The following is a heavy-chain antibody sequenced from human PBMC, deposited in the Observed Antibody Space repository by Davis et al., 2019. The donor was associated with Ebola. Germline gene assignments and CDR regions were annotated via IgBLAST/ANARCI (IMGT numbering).Heavy chain of an antibody. CDR1: GFTFSDYY. Sequence: PGGSLRLSCAASGFTFSDYYMSWIRQAPGKGLEWVSAISGSGGSTYYADSVKGRFTISRDNSKNTLYLQMNSLRAEDTAVYYCARDPLPNSSWYYSWFDPWGQGTLVTVSS. J-gene: IGHJ5*02. V-gene: IGHV3-23*01. D-gene: IGHD6-13*01. CDR3: ARDPLPNSSWYYSWFDP. CDR2: ISGSGGST.